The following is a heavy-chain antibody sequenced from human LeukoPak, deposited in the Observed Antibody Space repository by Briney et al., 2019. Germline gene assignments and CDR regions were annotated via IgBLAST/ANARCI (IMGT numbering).Heavy chain of an antibody. D-gene: IGHD2-15*01. CDR2: ISSSSSYI. CDR3: ARDRTVAIDY. Sequence: PGGSLRLSRVASGFTFSSYSMNWVRPAPGNGLEWVSSISSSSSYIYYADSVKGRFTISRDNAKNSLYLQMNSLRAEDTAVYYCARDRTVAIDYWGQGTLVTVSS. J-gene: IGHJ4*02. CDR1: GFTFSSYS. V-gene: IGHV3-21*01.